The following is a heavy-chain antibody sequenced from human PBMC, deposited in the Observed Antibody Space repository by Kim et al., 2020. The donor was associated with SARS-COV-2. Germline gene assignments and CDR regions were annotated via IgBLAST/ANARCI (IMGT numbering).Heavy chain of an antibody. Sequence: GGSLRLSCAASGFTFSTYDMSWVRQAPGKGLEWVSAISTSGRCTYYADSVKGRFTISRDNAKNTLFLQMNSLRVEDTAVYYCAIGGCLDYWGQGTPLTVSS. D-gene: IGHD3-10*01. J-gene: IGHJ4*02. CDR1: GFTFSTYD. CDR3: AIGGCLDY. CDR2: ISTSGRCT. V-gene: IGHV3-23*01.